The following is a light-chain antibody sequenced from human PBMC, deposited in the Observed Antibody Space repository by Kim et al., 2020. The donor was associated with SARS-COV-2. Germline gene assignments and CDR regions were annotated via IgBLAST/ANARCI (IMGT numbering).Light chain of an antibody. CDR3: QAWDSSTVV. Sequence: SVSPVQTASITCSGDKLGAKYACWYQQKPGQSPVLVIYQDSKRPSGIPERFSGSNSGNTATLTISGTQAMDEADYYCQAWDSSTVVFGGGTKLTVL. CDR2: QDS. J-gene: IGLJ2*01. V-gene: IGLV3-1*01. CDR1: KLGAKY.